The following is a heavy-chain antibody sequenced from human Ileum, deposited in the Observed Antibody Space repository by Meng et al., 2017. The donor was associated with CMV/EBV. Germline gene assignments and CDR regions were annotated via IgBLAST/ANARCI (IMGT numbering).Heavy chain of an antibody. CDR3: ATLTSGTYSFDY. D-gene: IGHD1-26*01. CDR2: IYYRRRT. Sequence: NVCGGSRSSGGDYWSWIRQHPGKGLDWIGHIYYRRRTNYNPSLKSRVTISVDTSKNQFSLKLSSVTAADTAVYYCATLTSGTYSFDYWGQGTLVTVSS. J-gene: IGHJ4*02. CDR1: GGSRSSGGDY. V-gene: IGHV4-31*03.